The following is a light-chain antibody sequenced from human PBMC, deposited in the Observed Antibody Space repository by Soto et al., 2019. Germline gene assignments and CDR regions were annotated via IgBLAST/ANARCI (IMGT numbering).Light chain of an antibody. CDR2: GAF. CDR1: QNVSSNY. J-gene: IGKJ1*01. V-gene: IGKV3-20*01. CDR3: QQYGSSPRT. Sequence: EIVLTQYPGTLSLSPGERATFSCRASQNVSSNYLAWYQQNPGQAPRHLIYGAFKRATGIPDRFSSSGSGTDFALTISRMEPEDFAVYCCQQYGSSPRTFGQGTKVDIK.